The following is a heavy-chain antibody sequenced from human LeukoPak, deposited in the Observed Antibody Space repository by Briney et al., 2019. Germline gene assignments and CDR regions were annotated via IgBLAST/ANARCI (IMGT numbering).Heavy chain of an antibody. CDR1: GFTFGSYA. D-gene: IGHD6-13*01. V-gene: IGHV3-23*01. CDR2: ISGSGGST. J-gene: IGHJ4*02. Sequence: GGSLRLSCAASGFTFGSYAMSWVRQAPGKGLGWVSAISGSGGSTYYADSVKGRFTISRDNSKNTLYLQMNSLRAEDTAVYYCAKLTSSSWPYYFDYWGQGTLVTVSS. CDR3: AKLTSSSWPYYFDY.